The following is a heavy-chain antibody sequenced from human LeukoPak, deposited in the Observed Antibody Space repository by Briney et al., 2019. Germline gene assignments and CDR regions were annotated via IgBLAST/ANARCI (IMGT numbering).Heavy chain of an antibody. CDR2: VSYSGTT. CDR1: GVSMSSLNYY. D-gene: IGHD2/OR15-2a*01. V-gene: IGHV4-39*01. J-gene: IGHJ5*02. Sequence: SETLSLTCTASGVSMSSLNYYWGWARQPPGKGPEWIGTVSYSGTTYYNPSLKSRVTVSIDAPKNQFSLRVTSVTATDSATYFCARHVFRGFSNIWLDPWGQGILVTVS. CDR3: ARHVFRGFSNIWLDP.